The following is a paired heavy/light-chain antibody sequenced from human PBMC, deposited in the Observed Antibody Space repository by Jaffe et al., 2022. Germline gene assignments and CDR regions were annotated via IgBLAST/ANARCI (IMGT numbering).Heavy chain of an antibody. CDR3: AKDRGPYDPTADTFDL. J-gene: IGHJ4*01. CDR1: KLTFETFG. V-gene: IGHV3-30*02. CDR2: IRHDGSDE. D-gene: IGHD5-12*01. Sequence: VESGGGVVQPGGALRLSCVASKLTFETFGMHWVRQAPGKGLEWLAYIRHDGSDESYADSVKGRFTISRDNSKNTLYLQMNSQKIEDTAVYYCAKDRGPYDPTADTFDLWGHGTLVTVSS.
Light chain of an antibody. Sequence: SYDLTQPLSVSVALGQTATITCGGDNIGDKNVHWHQQKPGQAPVLVIYRDSSRPSGIPERFSGSNSGNAATLTISGAQAGDEADYYCQVWVRSGPSWVFGGGTKLTVL. V-gene: IGLV3-9*01. CDR1: NIGDKN. CDR3: QVWVRSGPSWV. CDR2: RDS. J-gene: IGLJ3*02.